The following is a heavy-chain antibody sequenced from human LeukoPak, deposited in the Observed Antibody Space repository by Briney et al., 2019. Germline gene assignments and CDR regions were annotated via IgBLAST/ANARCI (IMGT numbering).Heavy chain of an antibody. CDR2: IIPIFGTA. J-gene: IGHJ4*02. CDR3: ARSWNYYGSGSYAIDY. CDR1: GYTFTGYY. D-gene: IGHD3-10*01. V-gene: IGHV1-69*13. Sequence: GASVKVSCKASGYTFTGYYMHWVRQAPGQGLEWMGGIIPIFGTANYAQKFQGRVTITADESTSTAYMELSSLRSEDTAVYYCARSWNYYGSGSYAIDYWGQGTLVTVSS.